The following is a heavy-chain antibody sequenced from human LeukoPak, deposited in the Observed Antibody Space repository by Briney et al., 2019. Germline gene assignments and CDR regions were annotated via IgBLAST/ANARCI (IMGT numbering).Heavy chain of an antibody. D-gene: IGHD3-22*01. Sequence: SETLSLTCTVSGGSISSHYWNWIRQPAGKGLEWIGRIYTSGSTSYNPSLKSRVTMSLDTSKNQFSLKLTSVTAADTAVYYCARGYDSSLGHWFDPWGQGTLVTVSS. CDR2: IYTSGST. V-gene: IGHV4-4*07. CDR3: ARGYDSSLGHWFDP. J-gene: IGHJ5*02. CDR1: GGSISSHY.